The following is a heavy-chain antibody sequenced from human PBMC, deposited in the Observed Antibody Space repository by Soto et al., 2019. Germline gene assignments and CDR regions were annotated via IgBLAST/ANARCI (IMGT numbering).Heavy chain of an antibody. V-gene: IGHV3-48*02. J-gene: IGHJ6*02. CDR1: GFTFSSYS. D-gene: IGHD6-13*01. Sequence: PGGSLRLSCAASGFTFSSYSMNWVRQAPGKGLEWVSYISSSSSTIYYADSVKGRFTISRDNAKNSLYLQMNSLRDEDTAVYYCARERGLAAAGPYYYYGMDVWGQGTTVTVSS. CDR3: ARERGLAAAGPYYYYGMDV. CDR2: ISSSSSTI.